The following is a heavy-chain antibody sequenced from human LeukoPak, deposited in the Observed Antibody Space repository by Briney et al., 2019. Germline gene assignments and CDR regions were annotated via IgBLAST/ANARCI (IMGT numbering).Heavy chain of an antibody. CDR2: IYPGDSDT. CDR1: GYSFTSYW. D-gene: IGHD2-8*01. J-gene: IGHJ4*02. V-gene: IGHV5-51*01. CDR3: ARHSIYCTNGVCHFDY. Sequence: GESLKISCKGSGYSFTSYWIGWVRQMPGKGLEWMGIIYPGDSDTRYSPSFQGQVTISADKSISTAYLQWSSLKASDTAMYYCARHSIYCTNGVCHFDYWGQGTLVTVSS.